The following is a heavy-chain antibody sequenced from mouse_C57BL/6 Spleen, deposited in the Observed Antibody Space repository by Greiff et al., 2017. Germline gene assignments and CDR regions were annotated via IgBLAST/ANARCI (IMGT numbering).Heavy chain of an antibody. Sequence: VQLKESGPGMVKPSQSLSLTCTVTGYSITSGYDWHWIRHFPGNKLEWMGYISYSGSTNYNPSLKSRISITHDTSKNHFFLTLNSVTTEDTATYYCARGDDDGYYEAYFDYWGQGTTLTVSS. CDR3: ARGDDDGYYEAYFDY. V-gene: IGHV3-1*01. D-gene: IGHD2-3*01. CDR1: GYSITSGYD. CDR2: ISYSGST. J-gene: IGHJ2*01.